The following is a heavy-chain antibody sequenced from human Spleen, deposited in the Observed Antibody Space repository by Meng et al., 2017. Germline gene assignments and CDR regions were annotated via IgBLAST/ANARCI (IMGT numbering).Heavy chain of an antibody. J-gene: IGHJ3*02. V-gene: IGHV3-73*01. CDR3: TIYTSGHI. CDR1: GVSFSGSH. D-gene: IGHD6-19*01. Sequence: ETLSLTCVVSGVSFSGSHIHWVRQTSEKGLEWIGRIETKYSSYATSYAASVRGMFTISRDESINTAFLQMNSLKTEDTAVYYCTIYTSGHIWGQGTMVTVSS. CDR2: IETKYSSYAT.